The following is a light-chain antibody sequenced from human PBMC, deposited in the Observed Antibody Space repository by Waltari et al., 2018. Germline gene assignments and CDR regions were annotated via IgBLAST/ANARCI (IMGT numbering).Light chain of an antibody. CDR2: SAS. Sequence: EIVMTQSPPTLSVSPGERATLSCRASQSVSNSLAWYQHRPGRAPRLLIHSASTRALGIPARFSGSGSETEFTLTISNLQSEDFALYYCQQYNNWPPITFGQGTRLEIK. J-gene: IGKJ5*01. CDR3: QQYNNWPPIT. CDR1: QSVSNS. V-gene: IGKV3D-15*01.